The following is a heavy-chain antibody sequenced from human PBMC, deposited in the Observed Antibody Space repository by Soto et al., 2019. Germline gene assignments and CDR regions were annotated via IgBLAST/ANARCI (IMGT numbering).Heavy chain of an antibody. J-gene: IGHJ6*02. Sequence: GASVKVSCKASGYTFTGYYMNWVRQAPGQGLEWMGWINPNNGGTNYAQKFQDRVTMTRDTSISTAYMELSRLTSDDTAVYYCASRELPQDPPAYYYYYGMDVWGQGTTVTVSS. D-gene: IGHD1-26*01. CDR3: ASRELPQDPPAYYYYYGMDV. CDR1: GYTFTGYY. CDR2: INPNNGGT. V-gene: IGHV1-2*02.